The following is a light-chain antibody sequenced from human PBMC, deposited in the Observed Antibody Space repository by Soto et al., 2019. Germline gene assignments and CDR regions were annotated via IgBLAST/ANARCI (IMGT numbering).Light chain of an antibody. CDR1: QSISDT. V-gene: IGKV3-15*01. J-gene: IGKJ1*01. CDR3: QKFNKWPWT. Sequence: EIVMTQSPSTLSVSPGERATRSCRASQSISDTLAWYQQKPGQAPRLLIYGASTRATGVPPRFSGSGSGTEFTLTISSLQSEDFAVYYCQKFNKWPWTFGQGTKVAIK. CDR2: GAS.